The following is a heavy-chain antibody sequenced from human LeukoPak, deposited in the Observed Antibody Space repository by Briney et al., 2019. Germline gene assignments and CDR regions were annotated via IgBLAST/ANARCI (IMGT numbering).Heavy chain of an antibody. CDR3: ARDLSRLWFGEDYFDY. V-gene: IGHV1-69*05. D-gene: IGHD3-10*01. CDR2: IIPIFGTA. J-gene: IGHJ4*02. Sequence: GASVNVSCKASVGTFSSYAISWVRPAPGQGLEWMGGIIPIFGTAHYAQKFQGRVTITTDESTSTAYMELSGLRSEDTAVYYCARDLSRLWFGEDYFDYWGQGTLVTVSS. CDR1: VGTFSSYA.